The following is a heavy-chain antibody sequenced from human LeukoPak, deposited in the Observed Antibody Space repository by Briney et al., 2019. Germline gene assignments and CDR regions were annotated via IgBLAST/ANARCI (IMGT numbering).Heavy chain of an antibody. Sequence: PSETLSLTCTVSGGSISSSNYYWGWIRQSPGKGLEWIGSIYYSGSTYYNLSLKSRATISVDTSKNQFSLKLSSVTAADTAVYYCARRTAAAGHDYWGQGTLVTVSS. CDR3: ARRTAAAGHDY. CDR2: IYYSGST. J-gene: IGHJ4*02. D-gene: IGHD6-13*01. V-gene: IGHV4-39*01. CDR1: GGSISSSNYY.